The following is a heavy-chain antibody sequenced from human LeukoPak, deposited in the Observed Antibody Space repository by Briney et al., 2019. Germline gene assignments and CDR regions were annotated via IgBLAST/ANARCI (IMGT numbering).Heavy chain of an antibody. D-gene: IGHD3-10*01. CDR3: ARGRSSMVRGYYYYYMDV. J-gene: IGHJ6*03. V-gene: IGHV4-59*01. Sequence: SETLSLTCTVSGDSFSYFYWSWIRQPPGKGLEWIGYIYYSGSTNYNPSLKSRVTISVDTSKNQFSLKLSSVTAADTAVYYCARGRSSMVRGYYYYYMDVWGKGTTVTISS. CDR2: IYYSGST. CDR1: GDSFSYFY.